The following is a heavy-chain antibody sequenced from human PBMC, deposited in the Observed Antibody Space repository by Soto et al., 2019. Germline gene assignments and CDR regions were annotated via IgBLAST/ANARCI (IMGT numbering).Heavy chain of an antibody. Sequence: SETLSLTCTVSLGSISSGTNYWAWIRQPAGKGLEWIANIYYSWSTFYNPSRKGRVTISVDTSKNQFSLKLRSVTAADTAVYHCARTDRAIFYGIDVWGQGTTVTVSS. CDR2: IYYSWST. J-gene: IGHJ6*02. V-gene: IGHV4-39*01. CDR3: ARTDRAIFYGIDV. CDR1: LGSISSGTNY. D-gene: IGHD3-22*01.